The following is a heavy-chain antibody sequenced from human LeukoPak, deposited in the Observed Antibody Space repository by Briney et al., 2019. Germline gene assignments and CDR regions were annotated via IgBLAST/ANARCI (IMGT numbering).Heavy chain of an antibody. CDR3: ARGDSSGWYSVDY. Sequence: SVKVSCKASGGTLSSYAISWVRQAPGQGLEWVGRIIPIFGTANYAQKFQGRVTITTDESTSTAYMELSSLRSEDTAVYYCARGDSSGWYSVDYWGQGTLVTVSS. D-gene: IGHD6-19*01. CDR1: GGTLSSYA. CDR2: IIPIFGTA. J-gene: IGHJ4*02. V-gene: IGHV1-69*05.